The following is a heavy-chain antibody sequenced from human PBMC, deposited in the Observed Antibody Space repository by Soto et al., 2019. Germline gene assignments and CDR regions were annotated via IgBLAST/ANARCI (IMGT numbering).Heavy chain of an antibody. J-gene: IGHJ4*02. CDR3: ERETYSGADSYFDY. V-gene: IGHV4-34*01. D-gene: IGHD5-12*01. CDR1: GGSFSGYF. CDR2: INHSGST. Sequence: QVQLQQWGAGLLKPSETLSLTCAVYGGSFSGYFWSWIRQPPGKGLDWIGEINHSGSTKYNPSRKSRLTISVESSKNQFSLKVRSVTAAATAVYYGERETYSGADSYFDYWGQGTLVTVSS.